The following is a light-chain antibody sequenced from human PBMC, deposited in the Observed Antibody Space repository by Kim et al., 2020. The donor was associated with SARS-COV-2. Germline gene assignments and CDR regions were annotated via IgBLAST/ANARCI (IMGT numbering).Light chain of an antibody. V-gene: IGKV1-5*03. CDR2: KAS. J-gene: IGKJ1*01. CDR1: QSISNS. CDR3: QHYSGYST. Sequence: SASVGDRVTITCRASQSISNSLAWYQQIPGKAPKLLIHKASSLETGVPSRFRGGGSGTEFTLTITSLQPEDFATYYCQHYSGYSTFGQGTKVDIK.